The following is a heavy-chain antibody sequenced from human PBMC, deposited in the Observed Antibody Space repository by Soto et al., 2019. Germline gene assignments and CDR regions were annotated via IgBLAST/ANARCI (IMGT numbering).Heavy chain of an antibody. CDR2: ISGYNGKT. CDR1: GYTFASFG. J-gene: IGHJ4*02. CDR3: ARDKMIDDFGLGSLAY. D-gene: IGHD3-10*01. Sequence: QVQLVQSGPEVKKPGASVKVSCKASGYTFASFGVSWVRQSPGQGPEWMGWISGYNGKTKYAQKVQGRVTMTTDTSTNTAYMELRSLRSDDAAVYYCARDKMIDDFGLGSLAYWGQGTVVTVSS. V-gene: IGHV1-18*04.